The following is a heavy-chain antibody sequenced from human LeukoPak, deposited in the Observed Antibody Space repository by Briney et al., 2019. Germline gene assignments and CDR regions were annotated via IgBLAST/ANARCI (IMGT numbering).Heavy chain of an antibody. CDR3: ARDRGSGSYEGYYFDY. CDR2: IWYDGSNR. CDR1: TFTFSSYG. J-gene: IGHJ4*02. V-gene: IGHV3-33*01. Sequence: GGSLRLSCAASTFTFSSYGMHWVRQAPGKGLEWVAIIWYDGSNRYYADSVKGRFTISRGNSKNTLYLQINSLRAEDTAVYYCARDRGSGSYEGYYFDYWGQGTLVTVSS. D-gene: IGHD3-10*01.